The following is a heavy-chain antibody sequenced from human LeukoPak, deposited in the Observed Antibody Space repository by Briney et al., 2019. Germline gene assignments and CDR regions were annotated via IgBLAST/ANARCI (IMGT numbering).Heavy chain of an antibody. J-gene: IGHJ5*02. Sequence: PSETLSLTCTVSGGSISSGDYYWSWIRQPPGKGLEWIGYIYYSGSTYYNPSLKSRATISVDTSKNQFSLKLSSVTAADTAVYYCARGHIVVVTAQLNWFDPWGQGTLVTVSS. CDR1: GGSISSGDYY. CDR3: ARGHIVVVTAQLNWFDP. V-gene: IGHV4-30-4*01. D-gene: IGHD2-21*02. CDR2: IYYSGST.